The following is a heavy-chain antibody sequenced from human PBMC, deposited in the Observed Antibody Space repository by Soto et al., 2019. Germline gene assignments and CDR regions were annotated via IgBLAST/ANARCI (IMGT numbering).Heavy chain of an antibody. CDR2: IWNDGRNK. CDR3: AKARHGSGTYSYFDY. D-gene: IGHD3-10*01. V-gene: IGHV3-30*18. CDR1: GFTFSSYA. Sequence: QVQLVESGGGVVQPGRSLRLSCAASGFTFSSYAMHWVRQAPGNGLEWVAVIWNDGRNKNYADSVKGRFTISRDNSKNTLYLQMNSLRTEDTAVYYCAKARHGSGTYSYFDYWGQGILVTVSS. J-gene: IGHJ4*02.